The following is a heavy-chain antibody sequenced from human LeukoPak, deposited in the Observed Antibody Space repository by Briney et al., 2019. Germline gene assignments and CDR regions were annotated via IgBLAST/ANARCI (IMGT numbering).Heavy chain of an antibody. V-gene: IGHV3-23*01. J-gene: IGHJ4*02. Sequence: GGSLRLSCAASGFTFSSYSMSWVRQAPGKGLEWVSTISGSGGSTYYADSVKGRFTISRDNSKNTLYLQMNSLRAEDTAVYYCAKDGGGYDTSGYYYGDYWGQGTLVTVSS. CDR2: ISGSGGST. CDR3: AKDGGGYDTSGYYYGDY. CDR1: GFTFSSYS. D-gene: IGHD3-22*01.